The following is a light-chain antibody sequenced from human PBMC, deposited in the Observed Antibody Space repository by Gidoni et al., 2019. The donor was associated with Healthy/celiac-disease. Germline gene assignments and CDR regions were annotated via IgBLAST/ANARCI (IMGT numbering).Light chain of an antibody. V-gene: IGKV1-5*03. CDR1: QSISSW. CDR3: QQYNSYPGT. J-gene: IGKJ3*01. Sequence: DIQITQSPSTLSASVGDRVTITCRASQSISSWLAWYQQKPGKAPKLLIYKASSLESGVPSRFSGSGSGTEFTLTISSLQPDDFATYYCQQYNSYPGTFGPGTKVDIK. CDR2: KAS.